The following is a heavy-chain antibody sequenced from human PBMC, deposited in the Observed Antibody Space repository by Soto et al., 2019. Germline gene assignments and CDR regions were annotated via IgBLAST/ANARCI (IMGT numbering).Heavy chain of an antibody. CDR2: ISSNGGST. D-gene: IGHD1-26*01. J-gene: IGHJ4*02. CDR3: SGAESPDTPYFSLY. Sequence: GGSLRLSCSASGFTFSSYAMHWVRQAPGKGLEYVSAISSNGGSTYYADSVKGRFTISRDTSNGIAYLQMNSLNIEDSAVYYCSGAESPDTPYFSLYWGQGTPVTVSS. V-gene: IGHV3-64*04. CDR1: GFTFSSYA.